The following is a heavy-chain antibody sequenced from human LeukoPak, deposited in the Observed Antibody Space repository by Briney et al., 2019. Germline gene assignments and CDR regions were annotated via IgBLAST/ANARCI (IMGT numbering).Heavy chain of an antibody. V-gene: IGHV3-21*01. Sequence: PGGSLRLSCAVSGFTFSSYSVNWVRQAPGQGLEWVSSISSTGSHTYYADSVKGRFTISRDNAKNSVYLQMNSLRDEDTAVYSCARVGHRGIDWYFDLWGRGTLVTVSS. D-gene: IGHD3-10*01. CDR2: ISSTGSHT. CDR3: ARVGHRGIDWYFDL. CDR1: GFTFSSYS. J-gene: IGHJ2*01.